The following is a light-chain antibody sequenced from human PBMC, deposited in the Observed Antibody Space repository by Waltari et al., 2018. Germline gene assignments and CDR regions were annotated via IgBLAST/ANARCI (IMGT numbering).Light chain of an antibody. CDR2: DAS. CDR1: QDITNY. J-gene: IGKJ4*01. Sequence: DIQMTQSPSSLSPSVGDRVTITCQASQDITNYLNWYQQKPGKAPKLLIYDASNLETGVPSRCSGSGSGADFTFTISSLQPEDIATYYCQQYDNLLPFGGGTKVEIK. V-gene: IGKV1-33*01. CDR3: QQYDNLLP.